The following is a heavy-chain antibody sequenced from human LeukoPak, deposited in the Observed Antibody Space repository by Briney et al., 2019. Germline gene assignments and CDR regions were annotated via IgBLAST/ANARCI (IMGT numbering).Heavy chain of an antibody. Sequence: GGSLRLSCSASGFTFNNYAMSWVGQAPGKGLVWVSSLSGSGGSTYYADSVKGRFTISRDNSKNTLYLQMNSLRAEDTAVYYCANGYGPSLDYWGQGTLVSVSS. J-gene: IGHJ4*02. V-gene: IGHV3-23*01. CDR2: LSGSGGST. D-gene: IGHD4-17*01. CDR3: ANGYGPSLDY. CDR1: GFTFNNYA.